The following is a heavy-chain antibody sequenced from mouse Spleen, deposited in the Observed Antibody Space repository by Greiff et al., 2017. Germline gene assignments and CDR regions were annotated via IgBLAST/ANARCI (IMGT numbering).Heavy chain of an antibody. V-gene: IGHV1-7*01. CDR3: ARRWSYYFDY. D-gene: IGHD2-3*01. CDR1: GYTFTSYW. CDR2: INPSTGYT. Sequence: QVQLQQSGAELAKPGASVKMSCKASGYTFTSYWMHWVKQRPGQGLEWIGYINPSTGYTEYNQKFKDKATLTADKSSSTAYMQLSSLTSEDSAVYYCARRWSYYFDYWGQGTTLTVSS. J-gene: IGHJ2*01.